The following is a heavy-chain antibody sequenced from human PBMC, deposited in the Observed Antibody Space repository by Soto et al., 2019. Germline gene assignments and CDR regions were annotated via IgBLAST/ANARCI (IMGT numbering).Heavy chain of an antibody. J-gene: IGHJ6*02. CDR2: IWFDGSNE. CDR3: ARSGDYDYSYAMDV. CDR1: GFTFSSYG. Sequence: QVQLVESGGGVVQPGTSLRLSCAASGFTFSSYGMHWVRQAPGKGPEWVAVIWFDGSNEYYGDSVKGRFTISRDNSKNTLYLQMNSLRAEDTAVYYCARSGDYDYSYAMDVWGQGTTVTVSS. V-gene: IGHV3-33*01. D-gene: IGHD4-17*01.